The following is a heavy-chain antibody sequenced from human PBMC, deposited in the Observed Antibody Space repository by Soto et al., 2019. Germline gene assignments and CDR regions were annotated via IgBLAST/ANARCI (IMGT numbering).Heavy chain of an antibody. V-gene: IGHV1-2*02. CDR1: GYTFTGYY. Sequence: ASVKVSCKASGYTFTGYYIHWVREAPGQGLEWXGWXXPXXGXTXXXQXXXGRVTLSRDTSINTAYLELTRLTFDDAAVYFCARERYQVISDGMDVWGQGTTVTVSS. CDR3: ARERYQVISDGMDV. J-gene: IGHJ6*02. D-gene: IGHD2-2*01. CDR2: XXPXXGXT.